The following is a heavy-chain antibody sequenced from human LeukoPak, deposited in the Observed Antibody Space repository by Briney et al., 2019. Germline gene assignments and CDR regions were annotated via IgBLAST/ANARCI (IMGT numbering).Heavy chain of an antibody. Sequence: GGSPRLSCVASGFTVSDHYIDWVRQAPGKGLEWVGRNRDKSKSYTTDYAASVRGRFTISRDDSKNSLCLQMYSLKTEDTAVYFCTRPSYYDSRGYSTNGFDIWGQGTMVTVSS. D-gene: IGHD3-22*01. CDR2: NRDKSKSYTT. CDR3: TRPSYYDSRGYSTNGFDI. V-gene: IGHV3-72*01. J-gene: IGHJ3*02. CDR1: GFTVSDHY.